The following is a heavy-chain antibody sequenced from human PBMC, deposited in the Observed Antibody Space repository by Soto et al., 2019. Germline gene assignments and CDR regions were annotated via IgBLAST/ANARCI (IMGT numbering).Heavy chain of an antibody. CDR2: IIPIFGTA. D-gene: IGHD5-18*01. Sequence: SVKVSCKASGGTFSSYAISWVRQAPGQGLEWMGGIIPIFGTANYAQKFQGRVTITADESTSTAYMELSSLKASDTAMYYCARSFETAMSTAYGMDVWGQGTTVTVSS. J-gene: IGHJ6*02. CDR1: GGTFSSYA. V-gene: IGHV1-69*13. CDR3: ARSFETAMSTAYGMDV.